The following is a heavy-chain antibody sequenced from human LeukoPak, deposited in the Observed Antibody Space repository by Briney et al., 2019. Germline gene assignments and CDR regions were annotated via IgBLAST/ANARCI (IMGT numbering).Heavy chain of an antibody. J-gene: IGHJ4*02. CDR1: GGSISSGAYS. Sequence: PSETLSLTCAVSGGSISSGAYSWSWIRQPAGKGLEWIGYIDHGEITSYNPSLKRRVTISVDRSENQFSLKLSSVTAADTAVYYCARAQSEGVWGFDSWGQGTLVTVSS. CDR3: ARAQSEGVWGFDS. CDR2: IDHGEIT. D-gene: IGHD3-16*01. V-gene: IGHV4-30-2*01.